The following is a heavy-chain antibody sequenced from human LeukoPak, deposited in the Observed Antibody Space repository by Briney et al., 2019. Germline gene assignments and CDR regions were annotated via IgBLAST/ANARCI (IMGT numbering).Heavy chain of an antibody. D-gene: IGHD6-19*01. CDR2: IKSKTDGGTT. J-gene: IGHJ4*02. Sequence: GXXLRLSCAASGFTFSNAWMSWVRQAPGKGLEWVGRIKSKTDGGTTEYAAPVKGRLTISREDSKKTLYLQMNSLKTEDTAVYYCTTEPDYSSGWPFFDYWGRGTLVTVSS. CDR3: TTEPDYSSGWPFFDY. CDR1: GFTFSNAW. V-gene: IGHV3-15*01.